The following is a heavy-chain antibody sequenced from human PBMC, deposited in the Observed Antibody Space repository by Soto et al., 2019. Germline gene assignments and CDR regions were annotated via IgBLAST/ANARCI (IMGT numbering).Heavy chain of an antibody. CDR1: GFTFSSYA. Sequence: EVQLLESGGGLVQPGGSLRLSCAASGFTFSSYAMRWVRQAPVKGLEWVSAISGSGGSTYYADSVKGRFTISRDNSKNTLYLQMNSLIAEDTAVYYFARRGSGSYYDYWGQGTLVTVSS. D-gene: IGHD1-26*01. J-gene: IGHJ4*02. CDR3: ARRGSGSYYDY. V-gene: IGHV3-23*01. CDR2: ISGSGGST.